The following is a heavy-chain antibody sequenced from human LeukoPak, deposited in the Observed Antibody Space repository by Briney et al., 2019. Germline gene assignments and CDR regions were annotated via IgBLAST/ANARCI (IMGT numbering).Heavy chain of an antibody. J-gene: IGHJ4*02. Sequence: ASVKVSCKASGGTFSSYAISWVRQAPGQGLEWMGGIIPIFGTANYAQKFQGRVAITTDESTSTAYMELSSLRSEDTAVYYCARDFTGDDYNSFDYWGQGTLVTVSS. CDR3: ARDFTGDDYNSFDY. CDR1: GGTFSSYA. D-gene: IGHD5-24*01. CDR2: IIPIFGTA. V-gene: IGHV1-69*05.